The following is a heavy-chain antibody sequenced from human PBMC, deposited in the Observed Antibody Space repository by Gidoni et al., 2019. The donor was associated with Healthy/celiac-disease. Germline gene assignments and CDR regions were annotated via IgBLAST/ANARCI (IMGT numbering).Heavy chain of an antibody. V-gene: IGHV5-51*01. CDR1: GYSFTSYC. D-gene: IGHD1-1*01. CDR2: IYPGASDT. CDR3: ARQVLTGTHVGLYYNWFDP. Sequence: EVQLVQSGAEVKKPGESLKISCKGSGYSFTSYCIGWVRQMPGKGLEWMGLIYPGASDTRYSPACQGQVTISADKSISTAYLQWSSMKASDTAMYYCARQVLTGTHVGLYYNWFDPWGQGTLVTVSS. J-gene: IGHJ5*02.